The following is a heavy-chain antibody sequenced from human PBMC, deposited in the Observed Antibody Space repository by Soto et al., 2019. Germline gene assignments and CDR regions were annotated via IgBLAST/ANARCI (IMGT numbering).Heavy chain of an antibody. Sequence: SESLSLTCTVSGGSISSYYWSWIRQPPGKGLEWIGYIYYSGSTNYNPSLKSRVTLSVDTSKNPFSLKLSLVTAADTAVYYCAGTVGEYSSSSVYYYYYYMDVWGKGTTVTVSS. V-gene: IGHV4-59*01. J-gene: IGHJ6*03. D-gene: IGHD6-6*01. CDR3: AGTVGEYSSSSVYYYYYYMDV. CDR2: IYYSGST. CDR1: GGSISSYY.